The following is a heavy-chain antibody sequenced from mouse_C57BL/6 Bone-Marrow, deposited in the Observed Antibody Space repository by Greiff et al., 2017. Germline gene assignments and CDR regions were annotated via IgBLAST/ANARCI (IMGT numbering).Heavy chain of an antibody. CDR3: ARLPDGYYEEYYYAMDY. Sequence: EVQRVESGGGLVKPGGSLKLSCAASGFTFSSYAMSWVRQTPEKRLEWVATISDGGSYTYYPDNVKGRFTISRDNAKNNLYLQMSHLKSEDTAMYYCARLPDGYYEEYYYAMDYWGQGTSVTVSS. CDR2: ISDGGSYT. D-gene: IGHD2-3*01. V-gene: IGHV5-4*01. CDR1: GFTFSSYA. J-gene: IGHJ4*01.